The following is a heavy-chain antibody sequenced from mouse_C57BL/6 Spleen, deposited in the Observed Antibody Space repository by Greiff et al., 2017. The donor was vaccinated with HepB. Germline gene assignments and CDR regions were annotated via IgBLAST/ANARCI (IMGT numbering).Heavy chain of an antibody. D-gene: IGHD1-1*01. V-gene: IGHV1-81*01. J-gene: IGHJ4*01. CDR3: ARGVITTAPYYAMDY. CDR2: IYPRSGNT. CDR1: GYTFTSYG. Sequence: VKLMESGAELARPGASVKLSCKASGYTFTSYGISWVKQRTGQGLEWIGEIYPRSGNTYYNEKFKGKATLTADKSSRTAYMELRSLTSEDAAVYFCARGVITTAPYYAMDYWGQGTSVTVSS.